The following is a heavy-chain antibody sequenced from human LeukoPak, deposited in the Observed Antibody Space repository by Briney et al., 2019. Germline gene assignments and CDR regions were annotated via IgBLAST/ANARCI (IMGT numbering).Heavy chain of an antibody. Sequence: SETLSLTCSVSGGSISSYYWSWIRQPPGRGLEWIGYIYYSGRTSYNPSLKSRVTISVDTSKNQFSLRLSSVTAEDTAVYYCARDRPMVREQYYYYYYMDVWGKGTTVTISS. V-gene: IGHV4-59*12. J-gene: IGHJ6*03. D-gene: IGHD3-10*01. CDR1: GGSISSYY. CDR2: IYYSGRT. CDR3: ARDRPMVREQYYYYYYMDV.